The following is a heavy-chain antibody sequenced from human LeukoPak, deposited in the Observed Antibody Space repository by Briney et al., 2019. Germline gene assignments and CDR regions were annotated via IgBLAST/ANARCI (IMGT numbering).Heavy chain of an antibody. CDR2: IHYSGST. CDR3: ARNVRNLDWPPQYYYYMDV. J-gene: IGHJ6*03. CDR1: GGSISGYY. D-gene: IGHD3-9*01. V-gene: IGHV4-59*01. Sequence: PSETLSLTCTVSGGSISGYYWSWIRQPPGKGLEWIGYIHYSGSTTYNPSLESPVTISADTSKNQLSLKLSSVTAADTAVYYCARNVRNLDWPPQYYYYMDVWGKGTTVTISS.